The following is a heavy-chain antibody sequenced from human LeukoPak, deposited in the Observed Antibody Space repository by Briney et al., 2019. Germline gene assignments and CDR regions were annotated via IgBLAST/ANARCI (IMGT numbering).Heavy chain of an antibody. CDR3: AREVLLWFGESRQGAFDI. CDR2: INTYNGNT. V-gene: IGHV1-8*02. Sequence: ASVKXXXXXXXXTFTNYGXXXVGQAPXQGLXXXGXINTYNGNTNYAQKFQRRVTMTSNTSISTAYMELSSLRSEDTAVYYCAREVLLWFGESRQGAFDIWGQGTMVTVSS. J-gene: IGHJ3*02. D-gene: IGHD3-10*01. CDR1: XXTFTNYG.